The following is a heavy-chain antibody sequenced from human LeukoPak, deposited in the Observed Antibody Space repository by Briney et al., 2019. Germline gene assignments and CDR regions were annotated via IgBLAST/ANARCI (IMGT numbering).Heavy chain of an antibody. J-gene: IGHJ4*02. CDR1: GGTFSSYA. D-gene: IGHD3-22*01. CDR3: ATWHYDSSGYYPTRDY. CDR2: IIPILGIA. V-gene: IGHV1-69*04. Sequence: GASVKVSCKASGGTFSSYAISWVRQAPGQGLEWMGRIIPILGIANYAQKFQGRVTITADTSTSTAYMELSSLRSEDTAVYYWATWHYDSSGYYPTRDYWGQGTLVTVSS.